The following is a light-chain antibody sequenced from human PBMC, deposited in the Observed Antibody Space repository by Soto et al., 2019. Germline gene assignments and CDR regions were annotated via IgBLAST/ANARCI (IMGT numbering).Light chain of an antibody. CDR3: QQFDSVPLT. CDR1: QDIYDS. Sequence: DIQMTQSPSSLSASVGDRVTITCQASQDIYDSIIWFQQKPGEAPKVLIYEASKLEIGVPSRFSGSGSGTDFAFTISSSQNDDVATYYCQQFDSVPLTFGGGTKVEIK. V-gene: IGKV1-33*01. J-gene: IGKJ4*01. CDR2: EAS.